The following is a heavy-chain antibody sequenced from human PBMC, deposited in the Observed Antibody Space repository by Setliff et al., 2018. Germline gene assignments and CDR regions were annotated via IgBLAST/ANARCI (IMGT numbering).Heavy chain of an antibody. D-gene: IGHD2-21*01. CDR1: GGSISSGSYY. V-gene: IGHV4-61*02. CDR2: IYTSGST. J-gene: IGHJ4*02. Sequence: SETLSLTCTVSGGSISSGSYYWSWIRQPAGKGLEWIGRIYTSGSTNYNPSLKSRVTISVDTSKNQFSLKLSSVTAADTAVYYCARTLLLSPYYFDYWGQGALVTVSS. CDR3: ARTLLLSPYYFDY.